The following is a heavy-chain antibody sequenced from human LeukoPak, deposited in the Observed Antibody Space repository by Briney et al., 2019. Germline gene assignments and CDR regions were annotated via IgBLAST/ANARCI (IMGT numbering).Heavy chain of an antibody. CDR2: INPSGGST. D-gene: IGHD3-22*01. Sequence: GASVKVFCKASGYTFTSYYMHWVRQAPGQGLEWMGIINPSGGSTSYAQKFQGRVTMTRDTSTSTVYMELSSLRSEDTAVYYCASDSSGYDAFDIWGQGTMVTVSS. CDR1: GYTFTSYY. CDR3: ASDSSGYDAFDI. J-gene: IGHJ3*02. V-gene: IGHV1-46*01.